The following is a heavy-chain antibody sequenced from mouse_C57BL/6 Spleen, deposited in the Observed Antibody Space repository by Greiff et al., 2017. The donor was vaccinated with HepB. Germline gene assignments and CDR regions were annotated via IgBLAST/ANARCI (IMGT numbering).Heavy chain of an antibody. CDR3: ASQGHYYGSNYAMDY. V-gene: IGHV3-6*01. J-gene: IGHJ4*01. CDR2: ISYDGSN. Sequence: EVKLMESGPGLVKPSQSLSLTCSVTGYSITSGYYWNWIRQFPGNKLEWMGYISYDGSNNYNPSLKNRNSITRDTSKNQFFLKLNSVTTEDTATYYCASQGHYYGSNYAMDYWGQGTSVTVSS. CDR1: GYSITSGYY. D-gene: IGHD1-1*01.